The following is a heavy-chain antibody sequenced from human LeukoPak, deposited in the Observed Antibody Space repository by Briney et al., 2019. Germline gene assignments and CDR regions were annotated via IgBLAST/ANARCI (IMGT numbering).Heavy chain of an antibody. CDR2: IRGGGAVT. J-gene: IGHJ3*02. D-gene: IGHD3-10*02. V-gene: IGHV3-23*01. CDR1: GFTFDNYA. Sequence: PGGSLRLSCAASGFTFDNYAMNWVRQATGKGLEWLSYIRGGGAVTRYSDSVKGRFTISRDNSKNTLYLQMNHLRAEDTAIYYCAKCSASYYNDAFDIWGRGTMVTVSS. CDR3: AKCSASYYNDAFDI.